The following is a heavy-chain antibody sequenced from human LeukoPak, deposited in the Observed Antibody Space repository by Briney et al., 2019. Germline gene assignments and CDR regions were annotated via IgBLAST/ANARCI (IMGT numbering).Heavy chain of an antibody. D-gene: IGHD3-10*01. Sequence: PSETLSLTCTVSGYSITSGSYWGWIRQPPGKGLEWIASVYHSGSAYYNPSLKSRVAISVDTSKNQFSLRLNSVTAADTAMYHCARDNDYYGSGSYYPYWGQGTLVTVSS. CDR2: VYHSGSA. V-gene: IGHV4-38-2*02. CDR3: ARDNDYYGSGSYYPY. CDR1: GYSITSGSY. J-gene: IGHJ4*02.